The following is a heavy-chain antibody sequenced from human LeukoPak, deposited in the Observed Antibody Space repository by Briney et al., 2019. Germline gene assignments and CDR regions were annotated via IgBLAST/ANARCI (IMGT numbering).Heavy chain of an antibody. V-gene: IGHV1-18*01. D-gene: IGHD1-1*01. CDR1: GYTFTSYG. CDR2: ISAYNGNT. CDR3: ARELERDQVYYYGMDV. J-gene: IGHJ6*02. Sequence: ASVKVSCKASGYTFTSYGISWVRQAPGQGLEWMEWISAYNGNTNYAQKLQGRVTMTTDTSTSTAYMELRSLRSDDTAVYYCARELERDQVYYYGMDVWGQGTTVTVSS.